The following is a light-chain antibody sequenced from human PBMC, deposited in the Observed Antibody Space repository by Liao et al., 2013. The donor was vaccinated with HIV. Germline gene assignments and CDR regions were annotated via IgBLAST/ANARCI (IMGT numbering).Light chain of an antibody. CDR1: NIGSKS. Sequence: SYELTQPPSVSVAPGKTARITCGGDNIGSKSVHWYQQQPGQAPVLVIYYDSDRPSGIPERFSGSNSGNTATLTISRVEAGDEADYYCQVWDSSSDHLVFGTGTKVTVL. CDR3: QVWDSSSDHLV. V-gene: IGLV3-21*01. CDR2: YDS. J-gene: IGLJ1*01.